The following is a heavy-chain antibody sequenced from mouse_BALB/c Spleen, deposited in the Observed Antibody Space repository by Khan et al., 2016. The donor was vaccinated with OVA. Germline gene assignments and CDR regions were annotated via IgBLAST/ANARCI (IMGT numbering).Heavy chain of an antibody. CDR2: INPSSGYT. CDR1: GYTFTSYT. CDR3: ERTNER. V-gene: IGHV1-4*01. D-gene: IGHD1-3*01. J-gene: IGHJ2*01. Sequence: QIQLVQSEAELARPGASVKMSCKASGYTFTSYTMHWVKQRPGQGLEWIGYINPSSGYTKYNQKFKDKSTLTADKSSSTAYMQLSSLTSEDSAVNYCERTNERWGQGTTLTVSS.